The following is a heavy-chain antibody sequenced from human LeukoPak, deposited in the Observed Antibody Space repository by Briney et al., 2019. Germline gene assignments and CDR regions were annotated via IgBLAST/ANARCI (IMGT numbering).Heavy chain of an antibody. D-gene: IGHD2-2*01. CDR1: GYTLTELS. CDR3: ARDGTTLRKYQLLPFDY. CDR2: ISAYNGNT. J-gene: IGHJ4*02. V-gene: IGHV1-18*01. Sequence: ASVKVSCKVSGYTLTELSMHWVRQAPGKGLEWMGWISAYNGNTNYAQKLQGRVTMTTDTSTSTAYMELRSLRSDDTAVYYCARDGTTLRKYQLLPFDYWGQGTLVTVSS.